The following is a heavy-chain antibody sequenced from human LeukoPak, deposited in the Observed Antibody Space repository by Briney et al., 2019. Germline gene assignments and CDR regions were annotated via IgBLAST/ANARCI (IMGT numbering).Heavy chain of an antibody. CDR1: GYTFTGYY. V-gene: IGHV1-2*02. CDR3: ARGIYDFWSGYLDY. CDR2: INPNGGGT. Sequence: GASVKVSCKASGYTFTGYYMHWVRQAPGQGLEWMGWINPNGGGTNYAQKFQGRVTMTRDTSISTAYMELSRLRSDDTAVYYCARGIYDFWSGYLDYWGQGTLVTVSS. J-gene: IGHJ4*02. D-gene: IGHD3-3*01.